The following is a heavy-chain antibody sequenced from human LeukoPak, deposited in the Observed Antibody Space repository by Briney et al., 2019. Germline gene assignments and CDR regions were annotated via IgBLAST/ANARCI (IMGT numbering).Heavy chain of an antibody. CDR2: ISGSGGTA. V-gene: IGHV3-23*01. D-gene: IGHD3-22*01. Sequence: PGGSLRLSCAASGFTFSIYAMSWVRQAPGKGLERVSAISGSGGTAYYADSVKGRFTISRDNSKNTLYLQMNSLRAEDTAVYYCAKKGYYDGSGYYMCYFDHWGQGTLVTVSS. CDR1: GFTFSIYA. J-gene: IGHJ4*02. CDR3: AKKGYYDGSGYYMCYFDH.